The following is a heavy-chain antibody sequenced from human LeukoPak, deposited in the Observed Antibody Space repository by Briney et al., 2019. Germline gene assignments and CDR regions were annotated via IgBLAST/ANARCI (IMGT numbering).Heavy chain of an antibody. J-gene: IGHJ4*02. CDR3: AREQTAAAGTPDY. Sequence: GRSLRLSCAASGFTFSSYSMNWVRQAPGKGLEWVSYISSSSSTIYYADSVKGRFTISRDNAKNSLYLQMNSLRAEDTAVYYCAREQTAAAGTPDYWGQGTLVTVSS. CDR2: ISSSSSTI. V-gene: IGHV3-48*01. D-gene: IGHD6-13*01. CDR1: GFTFSSYS.